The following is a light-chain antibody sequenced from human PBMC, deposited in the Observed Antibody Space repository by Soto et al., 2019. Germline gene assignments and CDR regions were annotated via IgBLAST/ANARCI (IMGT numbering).Light chain of an antibody. CDR3: AAWDDSLSGYV. CDR2: SNN. V-gene: IGLV1-44*01. Sequence: QSVLTQPPSASGTPGQRVTISCSGSSSNIGSNTINWYQQLPGTAPKLLIYSNNQRPSGLPDRFSGSKSGTSASLAISGLQSEDEADYYCAAWDDSLSGYVFGTGTKVTAL. CDR1: SSNIGSNT. J-gene: IGLJ1*01.